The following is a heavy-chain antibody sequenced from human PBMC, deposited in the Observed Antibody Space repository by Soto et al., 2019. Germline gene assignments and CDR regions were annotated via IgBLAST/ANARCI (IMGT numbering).Heavy chain of an antibody. CDR1: GFTFSDYY. CDR3: VRDLYGSGTSLRGWFDP. Sequence: QEQLVESGGGWVKPGGSLRLSCAASGFTFSDYYIAWIRQAPGEGLEWISYISSTGIYKRYADSVKGRFTIARDNANNSLVLQMNSLRADDTAVYYCVRDLYGSGTSLRGWFDPWGQGTLVTVSS. J-gene: IGHJ5*02. D-gene: IGHD3-10*01. CDR2: ISSTGIYK. V-gene: IGHV3-11*06.